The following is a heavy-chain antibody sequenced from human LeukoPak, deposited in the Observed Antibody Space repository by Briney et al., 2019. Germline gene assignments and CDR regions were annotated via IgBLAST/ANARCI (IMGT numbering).Heavy chain of an antibody. CDR1: GFTFSSYW. D-gene: IGHD7-27*01. CDR2: IKQDGSEK. J-gene: IGHJ3*02. V-gene: IGHV3-7*01. Sequence: GGSLRLSCTASGFTFSSYWMSWVRQAPGKGLKWVANIKQDGSEKYYVDSVKGRFTISRDNAKNSLYLQMNSLRAEDTAVYYCAKTGDPYLHDAFDMWGQGTMVTVSS. CDR3: AKTGDPYLHDAFDM.